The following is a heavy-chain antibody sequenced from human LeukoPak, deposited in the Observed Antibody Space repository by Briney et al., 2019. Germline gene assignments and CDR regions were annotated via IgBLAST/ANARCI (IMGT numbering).Heavy chain of an antibody. CDR3: AKGQYYPSYYFDY. CDR1: GFTFSSYA. D-gene: IGHD2/OR15-2a*01. Sequence: PGGSLRLSCAASGFTFSSYAMSWVRQAPGKRLEWVSGISGSGGSTYYADSVKGRFTISRDNSKNTLYLQMNSLRAEDTAVFYCAKGQYYPSYYFDYWGQGTLVTVSS. V-gene: IGHV3-23*01. J-gene: IGHJ4*02. CDR2: ISGSGGST.